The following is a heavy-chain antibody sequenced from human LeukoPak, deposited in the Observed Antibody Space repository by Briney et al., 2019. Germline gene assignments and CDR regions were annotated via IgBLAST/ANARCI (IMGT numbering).Heavy chain of an antibody. V-gene: IGHV4-59*08. D-gene: IGHD6-6*01. Sequence: SETLSLTCTVSGGSISGFYWSWVRQPPGKALERIGYSYFGGSTNYNPSLKSRVTISLDTSKNQFSLKLSSVTAADTAVYYCARQRRIAARRGYFDYWGQGILVTVSS. CDR1: GGSISGFY. J-gene: IGHJ4*02. CDR3: ARQRRIAARRGYFDY. CDR2: SYFGGST.